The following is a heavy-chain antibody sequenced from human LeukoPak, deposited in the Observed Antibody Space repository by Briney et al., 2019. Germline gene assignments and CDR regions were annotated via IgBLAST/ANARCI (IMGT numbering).Heavy chain of an antibody. CDR1: GGSFSGYY. CDR2: INHSGST. Sequence: SETLSLTCAVYGGSFSGYYWSWIRQPPGKGLEWIGEINHSGSTNYNPSLKSRVTISVDTSKNQFSLKLSSVTAADTAVYYCARGRPWFDPWGQGTLVNVFS. D-gene: IGHD6-6*01. V-gene: IGHV4-34*01. CDR3: ARGRPWFDP. J-gene: IGHJ5*01.